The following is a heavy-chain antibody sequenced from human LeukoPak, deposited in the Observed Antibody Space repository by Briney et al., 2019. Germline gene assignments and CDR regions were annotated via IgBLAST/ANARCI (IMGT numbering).Heavy chain of an antibody. V-gene: IGHV4-59*08. Sequence: KPSETLSLTCTLPGGSISSYYWSWIRHPPGKGQERIGYNYYSGSTTYNPSLKSRVTISVDTSKNQFSLKLSSVTAAHTAVYYCARHGPNTTGTTSFYYYYGMDVWGQGTTVTVSS. CDR1: GGSISSYY. D-gene: IGHD1-1*01. CDR3: ARHGPNTTGTTSFYYYYGMDV. CDR2: NYYSGST. J-gene: IGHJ6*02.